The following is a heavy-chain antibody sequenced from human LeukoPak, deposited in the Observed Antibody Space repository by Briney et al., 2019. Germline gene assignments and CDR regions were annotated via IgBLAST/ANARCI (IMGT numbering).Heavy chain of an antibody. J-gene: IGHJ4*02. CDR2: IYTRGST. D-gene: IGHD3-22*01. CDR3: ARYFYDSSGYYYPDY. Sequence: KASETLSLTCTVSGGSISGFYWSWIRQPAGKGLEWIGRIYTRGSTDYNPSLKSRVTMSVDKSKNQVSMKVTSVTAADTAVYYCARYFYDSSGYYYPDYWGQGTLVTVSS. CDR1: GGSISGFY. V-gene: IGHV4-4*07.